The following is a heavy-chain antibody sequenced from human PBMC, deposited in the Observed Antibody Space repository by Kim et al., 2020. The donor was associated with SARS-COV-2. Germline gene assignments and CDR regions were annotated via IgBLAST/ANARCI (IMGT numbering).Heavy chain of an antibody. D-gene: IGHD3-10*01. CDR3: ARRFPNPKDWYFYL. J-gene: IGHJ2*01. CDR1: GGSISSSSYY. Sequence: SETLSLTCTVSGGSISSSSYYWGWIRQPPGKGLEWIGSIYYSGSTYYNPSLKSRVTISVDTSKNQFSLKLSSVTAADTAVYYCARRFPNPKDWYFYLWGRGTLGTVSS. CDR2: IYYSGST. V-gene: IGHV4-39*01.